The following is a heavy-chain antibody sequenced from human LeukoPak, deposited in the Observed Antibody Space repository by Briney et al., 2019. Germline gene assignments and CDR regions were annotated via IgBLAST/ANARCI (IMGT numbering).Heavy chain of an antibody. CDR1: GGTFSSYA. J-gene: IGHJ4*02. V-gene: IGHV1-69*04. Sequence: SVKVSCKASGGTFSSYAISWVRQAPGQGLEWMGRIIPILGIANYAQKFQGRVTITADKSTSTAYMELSSLRSEDTAVYYCAGYYYDSSGYYHIDYWGQGTLVTVSS. CDR2: IIPILGIA. D-gene: IGHD3-22*01. CDR3: AGYYYDSSGYYHIDY.